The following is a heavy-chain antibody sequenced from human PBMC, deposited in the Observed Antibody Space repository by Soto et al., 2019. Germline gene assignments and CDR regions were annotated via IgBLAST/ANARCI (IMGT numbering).Heavy chain of an antibody. CDR3: ARVLWSSGPNRHYYMAV. CDR2: IYHSGST. Sequence: PSETLSLTCAVSSGSISSSNWWSWVRQPPGKGLEWIGEIYHSGSTNYNPSLKSRVTISVDKSKNQFSLKLSSVTAADTAVYCCARVLWSSGPNRHYYMAVWGKGTTDTVSS. V-gene: IGHV4-4*01. D-gene: IGHD3-3*01. CDR1: SGSISSSNW. J-gene: IGHJ6*03.